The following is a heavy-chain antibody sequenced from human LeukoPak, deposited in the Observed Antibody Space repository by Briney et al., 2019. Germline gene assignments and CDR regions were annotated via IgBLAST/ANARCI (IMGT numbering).Heavy chain of an antibody. V-gene: IGHV1-46*01. CDR3: ARDNVWDSSSWYNWFDP. J-gene: IGHJ5*02. D-gene: IGHD6-13*01. CDR2: INPSGGST. CDR1: GYTFTSYY. Sequence: ASVKVSCKASGYTFTSYYMHWVRQAPGQGLEWMGIINPSGGSTSYAQKFQGRVTMTRDMSTSTVHMELSSLRSEDTAVYYCARDNVWDSSSWYNWFDPWGQGTLVTVSS.